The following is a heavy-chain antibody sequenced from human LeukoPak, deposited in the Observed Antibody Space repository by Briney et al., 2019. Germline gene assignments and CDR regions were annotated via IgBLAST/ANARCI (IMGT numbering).Heavy chain of an antibody. CDR3: ARCSGSSCYMPLDH. CDR2: IGGSGGST. CDR1: GFTFSSYA. V-gene: IGHV3-23*01. Sequence: SGGSLRLSCAASGFTFSSYAMTWVRQAPGKGLEWVSGIGGSGGSTYYADSVKGRFTISRDNSKNTLDLQMSSLRAEDTAVYYCARCSGSSCYMPLDHWGQGTLVAFSS. D-gene: IGHD2-15*01. J-gene: IGHJ4*02.